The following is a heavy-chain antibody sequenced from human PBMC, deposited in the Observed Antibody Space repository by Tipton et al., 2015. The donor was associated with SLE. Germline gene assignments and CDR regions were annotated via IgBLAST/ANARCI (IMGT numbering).Heavy chain of an antibody. CDR1: GDSISSGDYS. CDR3: ARDVAARWAFDI. CDR2: IYHSGTT. D-gene: IGHD4-23*01. J-gene: IGHJ3*02. V-gene: IGHV4-30-4*01. Sequence: TLSLTCTVSGDSISSGDYSWSWIRQSPGKGLEWIGYIYHSGTTYYNPSLKSRLTISVDTSKNQFSLKLSSVTAADTAVYYCARDVAARWAFDIWGQGTMVTVSS.